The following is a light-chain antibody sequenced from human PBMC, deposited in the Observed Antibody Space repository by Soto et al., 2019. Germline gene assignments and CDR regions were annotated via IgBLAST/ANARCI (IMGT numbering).Light chain of an antibody. CDR3: QQHSHWPPWT. J-gene: IGKJ1*01. CDR1: QNIRTF. V-gene: IGKV3-11*01. Sequence: EVVLTQSPATLSLSPGERATLSCRASQNIRTFLDWYQQKPGQAPRLLIYGASNRATGIPASFSGSGSGTDFTLTISSLESEDFAVYYCQQHSHWPPWTFGKGTRVAI. CDR2: GAS.